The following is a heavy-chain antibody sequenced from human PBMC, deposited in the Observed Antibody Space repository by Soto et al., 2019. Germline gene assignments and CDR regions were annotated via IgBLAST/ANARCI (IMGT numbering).Heavy chain of an antibody. CDR2: INGDGNRT. J-gene: IGHJ4*02. CDR1: GFTFSSYW. V-gene: IGHV3-74*03. Sequence: EVQLVESGGDLVQPGGSLRLSCAASGFTFSSYWMHWVRQAPGKGLVWVSRINGDGNRTPYADSVKGRFTISRDNAKNTVYLQMNSLRAEDTAVYYCARGRFSAYYPDSWGQGTLVSVSS. D-gene: IGHD3-22*01. CDR3: ARGRFSAYYPDS.